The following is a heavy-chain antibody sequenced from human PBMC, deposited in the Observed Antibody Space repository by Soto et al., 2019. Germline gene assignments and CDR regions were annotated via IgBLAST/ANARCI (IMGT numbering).Heavy chain of an antibody. Sequence: QVQLQESGPGLVKPSQTLSLTCTVSDGSISSGGYYWSWIRQHPGKGLEWIGYIYYSGSTYYNPSHKSLVTISVDTSKNLFSLKLSSVTAADTAVYYCARETGVYYYYGMDVWGQGTTVTVSS. J-gene: IGHJ6*02. CDR1: DGSISSGGYY. CDR2: IYYSGST. V-gene: IGHV4-31*01. CDR3: ARETGVYYYYGMDV. D-gene: IGHD3-10*01.